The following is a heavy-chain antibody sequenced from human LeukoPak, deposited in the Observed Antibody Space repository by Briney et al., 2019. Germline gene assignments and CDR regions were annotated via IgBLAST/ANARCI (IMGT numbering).Heavy chain of an antibody. CDR1: GYTLTELS. D-gene: IGHD5-12*01. V-gene: IGHV1-24*01. CDR2: FDPEGGET. J-gene: IGHJ6*02. CDR3: AKSRRGDGYDLYDYYGMDV. Sequence: GASVKVSCKVSGYTLTELSMHWVRQAPGKGLEWMGGFDPEGGETIYAQKFQGRVTMTEDTSTDTAYMELSSLRSEDTAVYYCAKSRRGDGYDLYDYYGMDVWGQGTTVTVSS.